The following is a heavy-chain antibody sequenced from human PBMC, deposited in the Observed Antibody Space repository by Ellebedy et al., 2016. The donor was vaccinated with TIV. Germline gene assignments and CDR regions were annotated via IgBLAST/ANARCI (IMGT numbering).Heavy chain of an antibody. CDR1: GFTFSTYV. Sequence: GESLKISCAASGFTFSTYVMHWVRQAPGKGLEWVALIWYDGSKKYYADSVKDRFIISRDNSKNTLYLHMSSLRADDTAVYYCARVIGIAMSGTPAFDTWGQGAMVTVSS. CDR3: ARVIGIAMSGTPAFDT. V-gene: IGHV3-33*01. J-gene: IGHJ3*02. D-gene: IGHD6-19*01. CDR2: IWYDGSKK.